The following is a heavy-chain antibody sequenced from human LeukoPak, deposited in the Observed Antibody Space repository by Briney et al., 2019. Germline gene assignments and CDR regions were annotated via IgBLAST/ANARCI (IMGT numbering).Heavy chain of an antibody. CDR1: GYSISSGYY. Sequence: PSETLSLTCAVSGYSISSGYYWAWIRQPPGKGLEWIGSIYHSGSTYYNPSLKSRVTISVDTSKNQFSLKLSSVTAADTAVYYCARREGYCNSTSCYNDWGQGTLVTVSS. J-gene: IGHJ4*02. D-gene: IGHD2-2*02. CDR3: ARREGYCNSTSCYND. CDR2: IYHSGST. V-gene: IGHV4-38-2*01.